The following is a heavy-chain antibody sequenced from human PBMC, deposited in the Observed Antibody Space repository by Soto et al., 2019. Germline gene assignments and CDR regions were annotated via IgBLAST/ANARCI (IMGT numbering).Heavy chain of an antibody. CDR2: IYYSGST. CDR3: ARVLVRGVMVPVDY. Sequence: QVQLQESGPGLVKPSQTLSLTCTVSGGSISSGGYYWSWIRQHPGKGLEWIGYIYYSGSTYYNPSLKSRVTISVDTSNNQFSLKLSSVTAPDTAVYYCARVLVRGVMVPVDYWGQGTLVTVSS. J-gene: IGHJ4*02. V-gene: IGHV4-31*03. D-gene: IGHD3-10*01. CDR1: GGSISSGGYY.